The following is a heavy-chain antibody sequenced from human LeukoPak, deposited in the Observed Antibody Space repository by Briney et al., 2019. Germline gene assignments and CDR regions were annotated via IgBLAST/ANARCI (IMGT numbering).Heavy chain of an antibody. CDR1: GYTFTSYG. CDR3: ARGHLSYYDSSGYHRKFDP. CDR2: INPSGGST. V-gene: IGHV1-46*01. D-gene: IGHD3-22*01. J-gene: IGHJ5*02. Sequence: ASVKVSCKASGYTFTSYGISWVRQAPGQGLEWMGIINPSGGSTSYAQKFQGRVTMTRDTSTSTVYMELSSLRSEDTAVYYCARGHLSYYDSSGYHRKFDPWGQGTLVTVSS.